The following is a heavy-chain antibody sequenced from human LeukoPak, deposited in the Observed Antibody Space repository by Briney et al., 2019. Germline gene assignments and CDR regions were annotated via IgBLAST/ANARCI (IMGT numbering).Heavy chain of an antibody. CDR2: IYPGDSDT. V-gene: IGHV5-51*01. CDR1: GYSFTSYW. D-gene: IGHD5-24*01. CDR3: ARLARDGYSGVPFDY. J-gene: IGHJ4*02. Sequence: GESLKISCKGSGYSFTSYWIGWVRQMPGKGLEWMGIIYPGDSDTRYSPSSQGQVTISADKSISTAYLQWSSLKASDTAMYYCARLARDGYSGVPFDYWGQGTLVTVSS.